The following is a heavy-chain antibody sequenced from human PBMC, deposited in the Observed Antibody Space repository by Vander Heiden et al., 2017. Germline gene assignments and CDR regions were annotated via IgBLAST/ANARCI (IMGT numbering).Heavy chain of an antibody. D-gene: IGHD3-3*01. Sequence: QVQSVDSGGGVVQPGRSLRLSCAAPAIIFASYAIHCHGQAPGKGLDWLAALSDEGNDKYYAKSVRGRFTSSRDNSKNTLYLQMNRLRSDDTALYYCARATSIFGVATHWGQGTLVTVSS. J-gene: IGHJ4*02. V-gene: IGHV3-30-3*01. CDR3: ARATSIFGVATH. CDR1: AIIFASYA. CDR2: LSDEGNDK.